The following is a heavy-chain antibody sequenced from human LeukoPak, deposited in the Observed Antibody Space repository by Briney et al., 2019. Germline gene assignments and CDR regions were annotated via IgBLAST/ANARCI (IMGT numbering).Heavy chain of an antibody. J-gene: IGHJ4*02. CDR1: GGTFSSYA. D-gene: IGHD4-23*01. CDR3: ARVGHYGGTVGMDY. Sequence: EASVKVSCKASGGTFSSYAISWVRQAPGRGLEWMGGIIPIFGTANYAQKFQGRVTITTDESTSTAYMELSSLRSEDTAVYRCARVGHYGGTVGMDYWGQGTLVTVSS. CDR2: IIPIFGTA. V-gene: IGHV1-69*05.